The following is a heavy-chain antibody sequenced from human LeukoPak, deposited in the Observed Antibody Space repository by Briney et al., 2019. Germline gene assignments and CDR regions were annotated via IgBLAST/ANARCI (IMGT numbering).Heavy chain of an antibody. CDR3: AKDANYYGSGSYYAY. J-gene: IGHJ4*02. CDR2: ISWNSGSI. CDR1: GFTFDDYA. V-gene: IGHV3-9*01. Sequence: PGGSLRLSCAASGFTFDDYAMHWVRQAPGKGLEWVSGISWNSGSIGYADSVKGRFTISRDNAKNSLYLQMNSLRAEDTALYYRAKDANYYGSGSYYAYWGQGTLVTVSS. D-gene: IGHD3-10*01.